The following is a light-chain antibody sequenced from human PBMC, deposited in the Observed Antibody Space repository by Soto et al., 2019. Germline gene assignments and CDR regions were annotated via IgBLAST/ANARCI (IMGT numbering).Light chain of an antibody. J-gene: IGKJ2*01. CDR3: QQYNNWPYT. CDR1: QSVSSN. V-gene: IGKV3-15*01. Sequence: EIVMTQSPATLSVSPGEGATLSCRASQSVSSNLAWYQQKPGQAPRLLIYGAYIRATGIPARISGSGSWTEFTLTISSLQSEDFAVYYWQQYNNWPYTCGQGTKLESK. CDR2: GAY.